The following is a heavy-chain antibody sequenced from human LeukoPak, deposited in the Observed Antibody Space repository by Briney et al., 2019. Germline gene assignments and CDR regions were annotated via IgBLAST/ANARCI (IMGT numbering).Heavy chain of an antibody. CDR2: IYHSGST. D-gene: IGHD5-24*01. Sequence: SETLSLTCTVSGGSISSYSWSWIQQPPGKGLEWIGYIYHSGSTYYNPSLKSRVTISVDRSKNQFSLKLSSVTAADTAVYYCARERDRGAFDPWGQGTLVTVSS. CDR3: ARERDRGAFDP. V-gene: IGHV4-30-2*01. CDR1: GGSISSYS. J-gene: IGHJ5*02.